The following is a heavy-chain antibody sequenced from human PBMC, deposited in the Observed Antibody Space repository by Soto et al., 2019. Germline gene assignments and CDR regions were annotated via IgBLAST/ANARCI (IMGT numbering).Heavy chain of an antibody. CDR3: ARGVITMVRGVNNWFDP. J-gene: IGHJ5*02. CDR1: GYTFSSYD. D-gene: IGHD3-10*01. CDR2: MNPNSGNT. Sequence: ASVKVSCKASGYTFSSYDINWVRQATGQGLEWMGWMNPNSGNTGYAQKFRGRVTMTRNTSISTAYMELSSLGSEDTATYYCARGVITMVRGVNNWFDPWGQGTLVPVSS. V-gene: IGHV1-8*01.